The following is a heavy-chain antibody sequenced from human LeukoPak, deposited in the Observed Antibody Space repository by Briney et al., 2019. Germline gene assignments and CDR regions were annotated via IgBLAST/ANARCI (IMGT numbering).Heavy chain of an antibody. Sequence: PPETLSLTCAVYGGSFSGYYWSWIRQPPGKGLGWIGEINHSGSTNYNPSLKSRVTISVDTSKNQFSLKLSSVTAADTAVYYCARGGGIVATHYYYGMDVWGQGTTVTVSS. J-gene: IGHJ6*02. CDR1: GGSFSGYY. D-gene: IGHD5-12*01. CDR3: ARGGGIVATHYYYGMDV. V-gene: IGHV4-34*01. CDR2: INHSGST.